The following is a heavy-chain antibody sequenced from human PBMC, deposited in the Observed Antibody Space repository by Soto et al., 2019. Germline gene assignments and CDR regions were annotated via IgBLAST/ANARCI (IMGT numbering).Heavy chain of an antibody. V-gene: IGHV3-23*01. Sequence: GGSLRLSCAASGFTFNSYAMCWVRRAPGKGLEWVSAIGGIGGSTYYADSVRGRLTISRDKSKKTLYLQMNSLRAEDTAVYYCAKDTKWLRYYFDYWGHGTMVTVSS. J-gene: IGHJ4*01. D-gene: IGHD5-12*01. CDR2: IGGIGGST. CDR1: GFTFNSYA. CDR3: AKDTKWLRYYFDY.